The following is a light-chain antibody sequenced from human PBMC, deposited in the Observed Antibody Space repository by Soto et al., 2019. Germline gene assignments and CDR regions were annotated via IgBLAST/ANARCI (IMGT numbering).Light chain of an antibody. CDR1: QGISTY. CDR3: QQSYRTPYT. Sequence: DIQMTQSPSSLSASVGDRVTITCRASQGISTYLVWYQQRQGRAPKLLIYDASSLVSGVPSRFSGSGSGTAFTLTNSSLQPEDFATYYCQQSYRTPYTFGQGTKLETK. CDR2: DAS. V-gene: IGKV1-39*01. J-gene: IGKJ2*01.